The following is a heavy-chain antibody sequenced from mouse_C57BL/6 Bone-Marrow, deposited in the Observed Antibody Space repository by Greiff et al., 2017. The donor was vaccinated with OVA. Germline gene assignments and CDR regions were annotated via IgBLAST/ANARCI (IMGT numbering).Heavy chain of an antibody. CDR1: GFTFTSYG. J-gene: IGHJ3*01. V-gene: IGHV5-6*01. CDR3: ARQEIKGWAY. CDR2: IIRGGGCT. Sequence: EVMLVESGADLVKPGGSLKLSCAASGFTFTSYGMSWVRQTPDKRLEWVATIIRGGGCTYYPDSVKGRFTISRDTATNTLYLQMSSLTSEDTAMYYCARQEIKGWAYWGQGTLVTVSA. D-gene: IGHD1-1*02.